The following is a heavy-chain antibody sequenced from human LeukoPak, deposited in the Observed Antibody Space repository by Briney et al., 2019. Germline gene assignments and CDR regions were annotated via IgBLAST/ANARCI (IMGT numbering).Heavy chain of an antibody. Sequence: PGGSLRLSCAASGFTSSSYAMSWVRQAPGKGLEWVSAISGSGGSTYYADSVKGRFTISRDNSKNTLYVQMNSLRTEDTAVYYCAKHRYYASGVLDAFDIWGQGTMVTVSS. J-gene: IGHJ3*02. CDR1: GFTSSSYA. D-gene: IGHD3-10*01. V-gene: IGHV3-23*01. CDR2: ISGSGGST. CDR3: AKHRYYASGVLDAFDI.